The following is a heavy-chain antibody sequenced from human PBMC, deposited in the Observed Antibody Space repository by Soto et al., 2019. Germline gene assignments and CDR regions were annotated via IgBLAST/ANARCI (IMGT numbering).Heavy chain of an antibody. CDR3: ALNYYDSSGYIY. CDR2: INAGNGNT. CDR1: GYTFISYA. D-gene: IGHD3-22*01. V-gene: IGHV1-3*01. Sequence: VKVSCKASGYTFISYAMHWVRQAPGQRLEWMGWINAGNGNTKYSQKFQGRVTITRDTSASTAYMELSSLRSEDTAVYYCALNYYDSSGYIYWGQGTLVTVSS. J-gene: IGHJ4*02.